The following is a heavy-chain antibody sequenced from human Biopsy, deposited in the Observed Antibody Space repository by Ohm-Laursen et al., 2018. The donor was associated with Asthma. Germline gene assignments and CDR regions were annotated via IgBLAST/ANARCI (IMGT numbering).Heavy chain of an antibody. Sequence: GSLRLSCTASGFAVSRDHMFWARQAPGKGLEWVSVIYSGGTSHTADSVRGRFTISRDYSKNTLYLQMRSLRAEDTAVYYCARGDSSNWSHYYFDYWGQGTLVTVSS. V-gene: IGHV3-53*01. CDR3: ARGDSSNWSHYYFDY. D-gene: IGHD3-22*01. CDR1: GFAVSRDH. CDR2: IYSGGTS. J-gene: IGHJ4*02.